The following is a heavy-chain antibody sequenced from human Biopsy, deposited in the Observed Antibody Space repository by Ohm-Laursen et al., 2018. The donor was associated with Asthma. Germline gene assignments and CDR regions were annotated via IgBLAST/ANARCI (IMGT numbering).Heavy chain of an antibody. J-gene: IGHJ4*02. D-gene: IGHD5-18*01. CDR3: PSDFPKDYVRYSFQF. CDR2: HDHEEGGT. V-gene: IGHV1-24*01. CDR1: GYSLTDLS. Sequence: SVKVSCKISGYSLTDLSMHWVRQAPGQGLEWMGGHDHEEGGTVNARRFQGRVTMTEDTSTDTAYMELSSLSSDDTAVYYCPSDFPKDYVRYSFQFWGQGTLVTVSS.